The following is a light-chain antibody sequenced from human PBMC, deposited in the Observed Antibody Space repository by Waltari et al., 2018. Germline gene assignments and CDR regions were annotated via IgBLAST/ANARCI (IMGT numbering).Light chain of an antibody. J-gene: IGLJ3*02. CDR3: QVWDDTTNAGV. CDR2: YDS. CDR1: NIESKS. V-gene: IGLV3-21*04. Sequence: SVVIQPPSVSVAPGKTATLTCGGENIESKSVTWYQQTPGQAPVLVICYDSDRPSGIPERFSGSKSGKTATLTISWCEAGDEAGYHCQVWDDTTNAGVFGGGTRLTVL.